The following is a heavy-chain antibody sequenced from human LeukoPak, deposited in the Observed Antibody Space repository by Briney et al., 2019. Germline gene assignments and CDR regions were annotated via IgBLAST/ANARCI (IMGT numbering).Heavy chain of an antibody. CDR3: AKGYYYDSSGYFDY. V-gene: IGHV3-23*01. CDR1: GFTFSSYA. CDR2: ISGSGGST. D-gene: IGHD3-22*01. J-gene: IGHJ4*02. Sequence: GGSLRLSCAASGFTFSSYAMSWVRQAPGKGLEWVSAISGSGGSTYYADSVKGRFTISRDNSKNTLYLQMNSLRTEDTAVYYCAKGYYYDSSGYFDYWGQGTLVTVSS.